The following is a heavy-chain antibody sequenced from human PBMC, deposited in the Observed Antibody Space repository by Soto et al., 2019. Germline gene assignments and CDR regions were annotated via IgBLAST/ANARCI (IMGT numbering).Heavy chain of an antibody. V-gene: IGHV1-45*02. D-gene: IGHD1-26*01. CDR2: ITPFSGDV. Sequence: QMQLVQSGAEVKKTGSTVTVSCKALGNTFTYRYLHWVRQAPGQALEWMGWITPFSGDVHYAQKFPERITITRDRSINTADMRMSSLRSEDTAMYYCAGGGAGSGPFTWELPDHWGQGTLVTVSS. J-gene: IGHJ4*02. CDR1: GNTFTYRY. CDR3: AGGGAGSGPFTWELPDH.